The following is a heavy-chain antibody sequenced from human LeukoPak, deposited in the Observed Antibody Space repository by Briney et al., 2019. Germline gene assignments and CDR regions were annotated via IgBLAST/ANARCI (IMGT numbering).Heavy chain of an antibody. CDR2: FDPGDGET. J-gene: IGHJ4*02. CDR3: ATEIHSSGWYPFDY. V-gene: IGHV1-24*01. CDR1: GYTLTELS. D-gene: IGHD6-19*01. Sequence: ASVKVSCKVSGYTLTELSMHWVRQAPGKGLEWMGGFDPGDGETIYAQKFQGRVTMTEDTSTDTAYMELSSLRSEDTAVYYCATEIHSSGWYPFDYWGQGTLVTVSS.